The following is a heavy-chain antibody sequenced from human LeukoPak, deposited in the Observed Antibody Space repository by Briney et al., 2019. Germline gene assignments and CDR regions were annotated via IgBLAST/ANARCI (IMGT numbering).Heavy chain of an antibody. Sequence: ASVKVSCKASGYTFTSYGISWVRQAPGQGLEWMGWISGYNGNTYYAQKLQGRVTMTTDTSTNTAYMELRSLISDDTAVYYCARDSGRGAGGFTNWFDPWGQGTLVTVSS. CDR2: ISGYNGNT. J-gene: IGHJ5*02. CDR1: GYTFTSYG. V-gene: IGHV1-18*01. D-gene: IGHD2-8*02. CDR3: ARDSGRGAGGFTNWFDP.